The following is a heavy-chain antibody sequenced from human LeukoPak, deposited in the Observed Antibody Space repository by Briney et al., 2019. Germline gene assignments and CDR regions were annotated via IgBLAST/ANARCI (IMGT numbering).Heavy chain of an antibody. Sequence: SETLSLTCTVSGGSISRSTYYWSWIRQPPGKGLEWIGSIYYSGSTYYNPSLKSRVTISVDTSKNQFSLKLSSVTAADTAVFYCARHESGYYPPNAFDIWGQGTMVTISS. D-gene: IGHD3-22*01. CDR1: GGSISRSTYY. J-gene: IGHJ3*02. CDR3: ARHESGYYPPNAFDI. CDR2: IYYSGST. V-gene: IGHV4-39*01.